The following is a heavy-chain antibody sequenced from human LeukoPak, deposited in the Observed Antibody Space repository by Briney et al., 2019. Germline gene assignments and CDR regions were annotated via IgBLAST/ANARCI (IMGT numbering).Heavy chain of an antibody. CDR1: GGSISSYY. CDR2: IYTSGST. J-gene: IGHJ6*03. V-gene: IGHV4-4*07. D-gene: IGHD2-2*01. CDR3: ARHRCTSCYLHYYYMDV. Sequence: PSETLSLTCTVSGGSISSYYWSWIRQPAGKGLEWIGRIYTSGSTNYNPSLKSRVTMSVDTSKNQFSLKLSSVTAADTAVYYCARHRCTSCYLHYYYMDVWGKGTTVTVSS.